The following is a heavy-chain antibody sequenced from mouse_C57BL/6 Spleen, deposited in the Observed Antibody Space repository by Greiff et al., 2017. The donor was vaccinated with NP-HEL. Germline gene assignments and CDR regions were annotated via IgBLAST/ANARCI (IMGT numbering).Heavy chain of an antibody. J-gene: IGHJ4*01. D-gene: IGHD2-4*01. CDR3: ARSSYDYDGRYYAMDY. CDR2: IYPGDGDT. V-gene: IGHV1-80*01. CDR1: GYAFSSYW. Sequence: VKLQQSGAELVKPGASVKISCKASGYAFSSYWMNWVKQRPGKGLEWIGQIYPGDGDTNYNGKFKGKATLTADKSSSTAYMQLSSLTSEDSAVYVCARSSYDYDGRYYAMDYWGQGTSVTVSS.